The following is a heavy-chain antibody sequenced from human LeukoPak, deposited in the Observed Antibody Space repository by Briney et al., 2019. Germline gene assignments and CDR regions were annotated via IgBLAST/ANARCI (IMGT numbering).Heavy chain of an antibody. D-gene: IGHD6-19*01. CDR2: FYSGGNT. CDR1: GFTVSDSY. CDR3: AKLPSSGWLDY. Sequence: AGGSLRLSCVVSGFTVSDSYMSWVRQAPGKGLEWVSAFYSGGNTYYTGSVKGRFIISRDSSKNTLYLQMNNLRPEDTAMYYCAKLPSSGWLDYWGQGTLVTVSS. V-gene: IGHV3-53*01. J-gene: IGHJ4*02.